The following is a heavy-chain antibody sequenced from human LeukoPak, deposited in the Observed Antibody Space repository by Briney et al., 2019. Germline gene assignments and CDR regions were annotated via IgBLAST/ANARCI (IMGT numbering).Heavy chain of an antibody. CDR1: GFTFRSYA. CDR2: IYSGGST. V-gene: IGHV3-66*02. D-gene: IGHD6-13*01. CDR3: ARVGSSSLDYYYYYMDV. Sequence: PGGSLRLSCAASGFTFRSYAMTWVRQAPGKGLEWVSVIYSGGSTYYADSVKGRFTISRDNSKNTLYLQMNSLRAEDTAVYYCARVGSSSLDYYYYYMDVWGKGTTVTVSS. J-gene: IGHJ6*03.